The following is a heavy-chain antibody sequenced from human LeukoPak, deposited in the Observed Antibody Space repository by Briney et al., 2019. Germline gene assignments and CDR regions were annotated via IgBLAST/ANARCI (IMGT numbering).Heavy chain of an antibody. CDR1: GGSISSYY. Sequence: SETLSLTCTVSGGSISSYYWSWIRQPPGKGLEWIGYISCSGSTNYNPSLKSRVTISVDTSKNQFSLKLSSVTAADTAVYYCAGFSGYDSYYFDYWGQGTLVTVSS. J-gene: IGHJ4*02. CDR2: ISCSGST. D-gene: IGHD5-12*01. V-gene: IGHV4-59*08. CDR3: AGFSGYDSYYFDY.